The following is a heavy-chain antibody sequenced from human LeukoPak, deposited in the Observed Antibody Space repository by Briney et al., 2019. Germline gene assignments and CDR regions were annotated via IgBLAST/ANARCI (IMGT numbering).Heavy chain of an antibody. V-gene: IGHV3-21*01. CDR2: ISSSSSYI. Sequence: GGSLRLSCAASGFTFSSYSMNWVRQAPGKGLEWVSSISSSSSYIYYADSVKGRFTISRDNAKNSLYLQMNSLRAEDTAVYYCATRAAAGLKFNYWGQGTLVTVSS. CDR3: ATRAAAGLKFNY. J-gene: IGHJ4*02. D-gene: IGHD6-13*01. CDR1: GFTFSSYS.